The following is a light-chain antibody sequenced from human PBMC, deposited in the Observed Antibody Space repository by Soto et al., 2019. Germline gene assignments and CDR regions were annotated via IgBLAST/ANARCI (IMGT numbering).Light chain of an antibody. Sequence: DIQMTQSPSTLSGSVGDRVTITCRASQTISSWLAWYQQQPEKAPKLLIYKASTLKSGVPSRFSGSGSGTEFTLTISSLQPDDFATYYCQHYNSYSEAFGQGTKVDIK. CDR2: KAS. CDR3: QHYNSYSEA. J-gene: IGKJ1*01. CDR1: QTISSW. V-gene: IGKV1-5*03.